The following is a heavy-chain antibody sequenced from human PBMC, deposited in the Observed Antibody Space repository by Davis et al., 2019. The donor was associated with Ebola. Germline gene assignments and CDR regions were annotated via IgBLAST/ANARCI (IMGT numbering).Heavy chain of an antibody. J-gene: IGHJ4*02. CDR1: GGSFSGYY. D-gene: IGHD6-6*01. Sequence: MPSETLSLTCADYGGSFSGYYWSWIRQLPGKGLEWIGEINHSGSTNYNPSLKSRVTISVDTSKNQFSLKLSSVTAADTAVYYCAREYSRTYFDYWGQGTLVTVSS. V-gene: IGHV4-34*01. CDR3: AREYSRTYFDY. CDR2: INHSGST.